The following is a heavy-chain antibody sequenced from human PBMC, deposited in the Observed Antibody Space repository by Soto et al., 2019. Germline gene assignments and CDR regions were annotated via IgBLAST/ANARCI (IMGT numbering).Heavy chain of an antibody. V-gene: IGHV3-21*01. CDR2: ISGSSTYI. D-gene: IGHD6-19*01. CDR1: GFTFSSYS. J-gene: IGHJ4*02. CDR3: ARKGASGWEPYYFDY. Sequence: LRLSCTASGFTFSSYSVNWVRQAPGKGLERVSSISGSSTYIYYADSVKGRFTISRDNAKNSVYLQMSSLSADDTAVYYCARKGASGWEPYYFDYWGQGTLVTVSS.